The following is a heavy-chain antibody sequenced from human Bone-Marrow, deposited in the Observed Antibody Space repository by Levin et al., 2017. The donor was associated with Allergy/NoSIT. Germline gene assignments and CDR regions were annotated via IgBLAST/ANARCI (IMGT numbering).Heavy chain of an antibody. J-gene: IGHJ5*02. D-gene: IGHD7-27*01. CDR1: GGTFGSYA. Sequence: SVKVSCKASGGTFGSYAISWVRQAPGQGLEWMGNIIPMFGTTNYAQKFQGRVTITADKSTGTAYMELSSLRSDDTAVYFCARDNSNWGGNWFDPWGQGTLVTVSS. CDR3: ARDNSNWGGNWFDP. V-gene: IGHV1-69*06. CDR2: IIPMFGTT.